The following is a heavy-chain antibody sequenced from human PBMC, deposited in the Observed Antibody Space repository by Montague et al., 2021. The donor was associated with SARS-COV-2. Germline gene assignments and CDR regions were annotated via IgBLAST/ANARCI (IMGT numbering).Heavy chain of an antibody. CDR1: SGSFSDYY. V-gene: IGHV4-34*01. J-gene: IGHJ6*02. D-gene: IGHD4-17*01. Sequence: SETLSLTCAVYSGSFSDYYWTWIRQPPGKGLEWIGEINHSGSINYNPSLKSRVSISVDTSKNQFSLKLSSVTAADTAVYYCARGGTVTTFYYYYYGMDVWGQGTTVTVSS. CDR3: ARGGTVTTFYYYYYGMDV. CDR2: INHSGSI.